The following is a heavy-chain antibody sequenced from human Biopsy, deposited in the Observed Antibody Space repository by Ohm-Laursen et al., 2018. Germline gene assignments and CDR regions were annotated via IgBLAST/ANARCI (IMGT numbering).Heavy chain of an antibody. V-gene: IGHV1-69*13. CDR1: GGTFGSND. CDR2: IIHHFGAT. D-gene: IGHD6-19*01. Sequence: ASVKVSCKTSGGTFGSNDISWVRQAPGQGLEWMGGIIHHFGATDYAQKLQGRVSITADESTSTVYMELSSLRSADTAVYFCARNTGWYGDLYYFDYWGQGTLVTVSS. J-gene: IGHJ4*02. CDR3: ARNTGWYGDLYYFDY.